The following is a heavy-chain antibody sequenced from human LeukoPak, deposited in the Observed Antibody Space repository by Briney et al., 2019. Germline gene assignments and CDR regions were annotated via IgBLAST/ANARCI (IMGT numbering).Heavy chain of an antibody. J-gene: IGHJ4*02. Sequence: ASVKVSCKVSGYTFTDYYMHWVQQAPGKGLEWMGLVDPEDGETIYVEKFQGRVTITADTSTDTAYMELSSLRSEDTAVYYCATLGVYDTLDYWGQGTLVTVSS. CDR1: GYTFTDYY. CDR2: VDPEDGET. D-gene: IGHD3-3*01. V-gene: IGHV1-69-2*01. CDR3: ATLGVYDTLDY.